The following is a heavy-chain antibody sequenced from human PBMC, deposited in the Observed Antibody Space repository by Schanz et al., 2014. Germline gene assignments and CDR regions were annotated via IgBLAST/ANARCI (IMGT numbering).Heavy chain of an antibody. CDR3: AKAYYERVTGSYARLDP. D-gene: IGHD2-2*01. V-gene: IGHV1-18*01. J-gene: IGHJ5*02. CDR1: GYTFTTYA. Sequence: QVQLVQSGAEAKKPGASVRVSCKASGYTFTTYAMSWVRQPPGQGLEWLGLICVYTSHKKYGQKVQVRVTMTADTSTNTAYMKLRSLISNDTSVYYCAKAYYERVTGSYARLDPWGQGTLVTVSS. CDR2: ICVYTSHK.